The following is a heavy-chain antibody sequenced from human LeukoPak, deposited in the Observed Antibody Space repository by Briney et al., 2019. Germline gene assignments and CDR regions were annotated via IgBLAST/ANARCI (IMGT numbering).Heavy chain of an antibody. D-gene: IGHD3-22*01. CDR1: GGAISSGSYY. Sequence: ASQTLSLTCTVSGGAISSGSYYWSWIRQSAGKGLEWIGRIYTSGTTNSNPSLKSRVTISVDTSKNQFSLKLTSVTAADTAVYYCARVWAAEDSSGYGAFDIWGQGTMVTVSS. CDR2: IYTSGTT. J-gene: IGHJ3*02. V-gene: IGHV4-61*02. CDR3: ARVWAAEDSSGYGAFDI.